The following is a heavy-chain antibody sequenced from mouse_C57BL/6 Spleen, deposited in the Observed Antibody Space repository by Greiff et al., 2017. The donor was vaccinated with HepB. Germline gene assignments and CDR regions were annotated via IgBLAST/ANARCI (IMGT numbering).Heavy chain of an antibody. CDR1: GYAFSSSW. CDR3: ARDYYVSSYSNDYYAMDY. D-gene: IGHD1-1*01. Sequence: VQLQQSGPELVKPGASVKISCKASGYAFSSSWMNWVKQRPGKGLEWIGRIYPGDGDTNYNGKFKGKATLTADKSSSTAYMQLSSLTSEDSAVYFCARDYYVSSYSNDYYAMDYWGQGTSVTVSS. CDR2: IYPGDGDT. V-gene: IGHV1-82*01. J-gene: IGHJ4*01.